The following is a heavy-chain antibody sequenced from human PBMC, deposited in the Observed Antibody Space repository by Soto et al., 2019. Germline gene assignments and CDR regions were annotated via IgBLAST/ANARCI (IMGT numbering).Heavy chain of an antibody. CDR1: GYNFTSNW. Sequence: GESLKISCKGSGYNFTSNWIGWVRQMPGKGLEWMGIIYPGDSDTRYSPSFQGQVTISADKSISTAYLQWSSLKASDTAMYYCARKKHWLVAAFDIWGQGTVVTVSS. CDR2: IYPGDSDT. J-gene: IGHJ3*02. D-gene: IGHD6-19*01. CDR3: ARKKHWLVAAFDI. V-gene: IGHV5-51*01.